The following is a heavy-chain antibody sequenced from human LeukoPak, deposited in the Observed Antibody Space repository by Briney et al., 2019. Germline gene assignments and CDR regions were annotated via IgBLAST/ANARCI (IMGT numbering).Heavy chain of an antibody. CDR2: ISDSGGTT. D-gene: IGHD1-7*01. V-gene: IGHV3-23*01. CDR1: GFTFSSYA. Sequence: GGSLRLSCAASGFTFSSYAMSWVRQAPGKGLEWVSAISDSGGTTYYADSVKGRFTISRDDSKNTLYLQVNSLRAEDTAVYYCAKDKTGTWDYWGQGTLVTVSS. CDR3: AKDKTGTWDY. J-gene: IGHJ4*02.